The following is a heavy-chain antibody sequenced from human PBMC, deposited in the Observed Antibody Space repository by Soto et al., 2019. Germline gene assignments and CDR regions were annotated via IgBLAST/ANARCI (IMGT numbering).Heavy chain of an antibody. CDR1: GFSLDTSGVG. Sequence: QITLKESGPTLVKPIQTLTLTCTFSGFSLDTSGVGVAWIRQPPGKALEWLTLIYWDDDKRYSPSLRSRLTITKDTSENRVVLTMTNMDPVDTATYYCSHMESRVASYGLDVWGQGTTVTVSS. J-gene: IGHJ6*02. CDR2: IYWDDDK. D-gene: IGHD3-3*01. CDR3: SHMESRVASYGLDV. V-gene: IGHV2-5*02.